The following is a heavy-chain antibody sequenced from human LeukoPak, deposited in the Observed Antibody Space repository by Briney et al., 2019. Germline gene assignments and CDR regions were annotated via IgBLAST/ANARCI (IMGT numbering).Heavy chain of an antibody. V-gene: IGHV3-33*08. CDR3: ARSYGDYDFDY. J-gene: IGHJ4*02. Sequence: GGSLRLSCAVSGFIVSSNYMTWARQAPGKGLEWVAVIWYDGSNKYYADSVKGRFTISRDNSKNTLYLQMNSLRAEDTAVYYCARSYGDYDFDYWGQGTLVTVSS. CDR2: IWYDGSNK. CDR1: GFIVSSNY. D-gene: IGHD4-17*01.